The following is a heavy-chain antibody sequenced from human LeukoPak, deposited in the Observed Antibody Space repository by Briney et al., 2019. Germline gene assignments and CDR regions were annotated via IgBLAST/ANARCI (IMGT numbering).Heavy chain of an antibody. CDR1: GGSISRGSYF. CDR2: FYTSATP. V-gene: IGHV4-61*02. Sequence: PSQTLSLTCTVSGGSISRGSYFWHWIRQPAGKGLEGIGRFYTSATPKHNPSLKSRVTISVDPSRTQFSLKLSSVTAADTAVYYCASGVIGSGFPVDAFDIWGQGTMVTVS. CDR3: ASGVIGSGFPVDAFDI. D-gene: IGHD2-15*01. J-gene: IGHJ3*02.